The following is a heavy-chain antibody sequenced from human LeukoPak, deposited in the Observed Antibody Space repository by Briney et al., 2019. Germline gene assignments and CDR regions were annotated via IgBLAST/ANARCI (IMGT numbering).Heavy chain of an antibody. CDR2: IIPIFGTA. D-gene: IGHD2-15*01. CDR3: ARGSRVVVAALEP. V-gene: IGHV1-69*05. CDR1: GGTFSSYA. Sequence: SVKVSCKASGGTFSSYAISWVRQAPGQGLEWMGGIIPIFGTANYAQKFQGRVTMTRDTSTSTVYMELSSLRSEDTAVYYCARGSRVVVAALEPWGQGTLVTVSS. J-gene: IGHJ5*02.